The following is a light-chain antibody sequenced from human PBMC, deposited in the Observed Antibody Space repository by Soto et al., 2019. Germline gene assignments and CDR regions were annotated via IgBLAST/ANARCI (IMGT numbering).Light chain of an antibody. Sequence: QSALTQPRSVSGSPGQSVAISCTGTSSDVGTYNYVSWFQQHPGKAPKLMIYDVNKRPSGVPDRFSGSKSGSTASLTISGLQAEDEADYYCCSYAGNYHWVFGGGTKLTVL. V-gene: IGLV2-11*01. J-gene: IGLJ3*02. CDR1: SSDVGTYNY. CDR2: DVN. CDR3: CSYAGNYHWV.